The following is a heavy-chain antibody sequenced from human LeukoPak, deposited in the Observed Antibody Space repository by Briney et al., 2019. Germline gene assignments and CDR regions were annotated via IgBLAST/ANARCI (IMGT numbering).Heavy chain of an antibody. CDR3: ARGTHILTGYSFDY. CDR1: GGSISSSSYY. J-gene: IGHJ4*02. V-gene: IGHV4-39*07. D-gene: IGHD3-9*01. Sequence: PSETLSLTCTVSGGSISSSSYYWGWIRQPPGKGLEWIGSIYYSGSTYYNPSLKSRVTISVDTSKNQFSLKLSSVTAADTAVYYCARGTHILTGYSFDYWGQGTLVTVSS. CDR2: IYYSGST.